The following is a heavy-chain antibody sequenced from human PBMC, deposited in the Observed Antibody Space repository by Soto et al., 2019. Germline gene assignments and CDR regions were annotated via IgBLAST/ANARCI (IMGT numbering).Heavy chain of an antibody. J-gene: IGHJ6*02. CDR3: AKDITAAGTRYYYYGMDV. V-gene: IGHV3-43*01. CDR1: GFTFDDYT. D-gene: IGHD6-13*01. Sequence: PGGSLRLSCAASGFTFDDYTMHWVRHAPGKGLEWVSLISWDGGSTYYADSVKGRFTISRDNSKNSLYLQMNSLRTEDTALYYCAKDITAAGTRYYYYGMDVWGQGTTVTIS. CDR2: ISWDGGST.